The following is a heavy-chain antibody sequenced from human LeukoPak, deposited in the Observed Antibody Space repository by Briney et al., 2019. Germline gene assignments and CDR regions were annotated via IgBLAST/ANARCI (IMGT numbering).Heavy chain of an antibody. CDR1: GGSISTYY. V-gene: IGHV4-59*08. CDR3: ARTYVDTAMAQPFDH. D-gene: IGHD5-18*01. CDR2: IFYTGST. Sequence: SETLSLTCTVSGGSISTYYWSWIRQPPGKGLEWLGYIFYTGSTNYNPSLKSRVTMSIDTSKNQFSLKLSSVTAADTAVFYCARTYVDTAMAQPFDHWGQGTLVTVSS. J-gene: IGHJ4*02.